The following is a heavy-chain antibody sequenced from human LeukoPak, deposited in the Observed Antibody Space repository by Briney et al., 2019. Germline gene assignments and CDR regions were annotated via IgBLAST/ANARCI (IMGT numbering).Heavy chain of an antibody. CDR3: VSFYETY. V-gene: IGHV3-74*01. Sequence: GGSLRLSCAASGNYWMHWVRQAPGKGLVWVSHINSDGSWTSYADSVKGRFTISKDNAKNTVYLQMNNLRAEDTAVYYCVSFYETYWGRGTLVTVSA. D-gene: IGHD2-2*01. CDR2: INSDGSWT. CDR1: GNYW. J-gene: IGHJ4*02.